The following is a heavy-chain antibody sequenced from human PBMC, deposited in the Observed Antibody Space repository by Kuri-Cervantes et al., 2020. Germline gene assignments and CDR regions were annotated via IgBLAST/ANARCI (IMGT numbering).Heavy chain of an antibody. CDR2: IGTAGDT. V-gene: IGHV3-13*01. CDR1: GFTFSSYD. CDR3: AKVHSSCWYFAGMDV. D-gene: IGHD6-19*01. J-gene: IGHJ6*02. Sequence: GESLKISCAASGFTFSSYDMHWVRQATGKGLEWVSAIGTAGDTYYPGSVKGRFTISRDNSKNTLYLQMNSLRAEDTAVYYCAKVHSSCWYFAGMDVWGQGTTVTVSS.